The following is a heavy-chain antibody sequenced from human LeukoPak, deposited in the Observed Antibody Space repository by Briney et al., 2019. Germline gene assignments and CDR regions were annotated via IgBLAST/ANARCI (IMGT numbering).Heavy chain of an antibody. J-gene: IGHJ4*02. CDR2: IYYSGST. D-gene: IGHD3-9*01. CDR3: ARYFDWSYYFDY. Sequence: SETLSLTCTVSGGSTSSYYWSWIRQPPGKGLEWIGYIYYSGSTNYNPSLKSRVTISVDTSKNQFSLKLSSVTAADTAVYYCARYFDWSYYFDYWGQGTLVTVSS. CDR1: GGSTSSYY. V-gene: IGHV4-59*01.